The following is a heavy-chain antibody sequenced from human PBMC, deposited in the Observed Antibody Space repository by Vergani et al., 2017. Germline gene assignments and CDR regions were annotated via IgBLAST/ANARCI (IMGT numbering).Heavy chain of an antibody. V-gene: IGHV3-53*05. CDR1: GFTVSSNY. CDR3: AKDLEDCSSTSCYWNYYYGMDV. CDR2: IYSGGST. J-gene: IGHJ6*02. D-gene: IGHD2-2*01. Sequence: EVQLVETGGGLIQPGGSLRLSCAASGFTVSSNYMSWVRQAPGKGLEWVSVIYSGGSTYYADSVKGRFTISRDNSKNTLYLQMNSLRAEDTAVYYCAKDLEDCSSTSCYWNYYYGMDVWGQGTTVTVSS.